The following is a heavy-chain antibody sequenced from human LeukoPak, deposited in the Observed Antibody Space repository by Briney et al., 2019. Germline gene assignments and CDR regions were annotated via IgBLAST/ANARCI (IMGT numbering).Heavy chain of an antibody. CDR3: ARGWGPYGGHYFDY. V-gene: IGHV4-34*01. D-gene: IGHD4-23*01. Sequence: NPSETLSLTCAVYGGSFSGYYWSWIRQPPGKGLEWIGEINHSGSTNYNPSLKSRVTISVDTSKNQFSLKLSSVTAADTAVYYCARGWGPYGGHYFDYWGQGTLVTVSS. CDR1: GGSFSGYY. J-gene: IGHJ4*02. CDR2: INHSGST.